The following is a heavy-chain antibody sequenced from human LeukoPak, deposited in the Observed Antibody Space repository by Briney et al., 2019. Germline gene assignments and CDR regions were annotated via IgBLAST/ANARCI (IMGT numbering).Heavy chain of an antibody. Sequence: GGSLRLSCAASEFSVGSNYMTWVRQAPGKGLVWVSRISYDGSSTNYADSVKGRFTISRDNAKNTLYLQMNSLRAEDTAVYYCAREEVAGTFFDYWGQGTLVTVSS. CDR2: ISYDGSST. V-gene: IGHV3-74*01. D-gene: IGHD6-19*01. J-gene: IGHJ4*02. CDR1: EFSVGSNY. CDR3: AREEVAGTFFDY.